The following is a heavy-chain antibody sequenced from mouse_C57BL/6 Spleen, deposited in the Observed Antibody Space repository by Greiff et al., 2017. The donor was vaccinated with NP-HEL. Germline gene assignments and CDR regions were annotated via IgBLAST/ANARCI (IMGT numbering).Heavy chain of an antibody. CDR3: TKGWHYGSRGGLFAY. V-gene: IGHV1-4*01. D-gene: IGHD1-1*01. J-gene: IGHJ3*01. CDR1: GYTFTSYT. CDR2: INPNNNYT. Sequence: QVQLQQSGAELARPGASVKMSCKASGYTFTSYTMHWVKQRPGQGLEWIGSINPNNNYTNYNQKFKDKATLTADKSSNTAYMQLSSLTSEDSAVYYCTKGWHYGSRGGLFAYWGQGTLVTVSA.